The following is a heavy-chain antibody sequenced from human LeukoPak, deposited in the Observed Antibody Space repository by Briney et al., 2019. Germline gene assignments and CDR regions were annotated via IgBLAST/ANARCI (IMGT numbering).Heavy chain of an antibody. CDR2: IYTSGST. J-gene: IGHJ4*02. CDR1: GGSISSGSYY. CDR3: ARGITIFGVVSYFLDYFDC. D-gene: IGHD3-3*01. Sequence: SETLSLTCTVSGGSISSGSYYWSWIRQPAGKGLEWIGRIYTSGSTNYNPSLKSRVTISVDTSKNQFSLKLSSVTAADTAFYYCARGITIFGVVSYFLDYFDCWGQGTLVTVSS. V-gene: IGHV4-61*02.